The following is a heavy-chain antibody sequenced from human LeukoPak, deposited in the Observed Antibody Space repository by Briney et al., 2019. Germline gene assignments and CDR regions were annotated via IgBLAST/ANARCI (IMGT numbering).Heavy chain of an antibody. V-gene: IGHV4-61*01. CDR1: GGSVSSGSYY. CDR3: ARESAPGSTARGVI. J-gene: IGHJ4*02. CDR2: IYYSGST. D-gene: IGHD3-10*01. Sequence: SETLSLTCTVSGGSVSSGSYYWSWIRQPPGKGLEWIGYIYYSGSTNYIPSLKSRVTISVDTSKNQFSLKLSSVTAADTAVYYCARESAPGSTARGVIWGQGTLVTVSS.